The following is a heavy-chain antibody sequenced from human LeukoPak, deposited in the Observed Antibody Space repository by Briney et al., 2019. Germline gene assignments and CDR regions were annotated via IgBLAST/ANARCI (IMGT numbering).Heavy chain of an antibody. CDR3: ARAGGLRYMAV. J-gene: IGHJ6*03. CDR1: GSTFSTYS. Sequence: PGESLTLSCAVSGSTFSTYSMSWVRQAPGGGLEWSLHISAASRGIYYADSEKGRFTISRDNAENSVFLQMRSLRLEDTALYYCARAGGLRYMAVGGKRTAVTV. CDR2: ISAASRGI. V-gene: IGHV3-48*01.